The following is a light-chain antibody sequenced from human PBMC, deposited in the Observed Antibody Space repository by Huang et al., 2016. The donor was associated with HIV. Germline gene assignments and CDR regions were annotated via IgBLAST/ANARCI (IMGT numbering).Light chain of an antibody. CDR2: AAS. J-gene: IGKJ1*01. CDR3: QQSHSTPGT. V-gene: IGKV1-39*01. CDR1: QSISNH. Sequence: DIQMTQSPSSLSASVGDRVTITCRASQSISNHVNWYQQKPGKAPKFFIYAASSLQSGVPSRFSGSGSGTDFTLTISNLQPEDFATYYCQQSHSTPGTFGQGTKVEI.